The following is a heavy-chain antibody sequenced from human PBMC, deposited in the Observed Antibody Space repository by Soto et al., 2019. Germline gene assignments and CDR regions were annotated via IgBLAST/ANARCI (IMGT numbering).Heavy chain of an antibody. D-gene: IGHD3-10*01. J-gene: IGHJ6*03. CDR1: GGSISSSSYY. Sequence: SETLSLTCTVSGGSISSSSYYWGWIRQPPGKGLEWIGSIYYSGSTYYNPSLKSRVTISVDTSKNQFSLKLSSVTAADTAVYYCARRSSRITMVRGVKGNYYYMDGWGKGTSVTVSS. CDR3: ARRSSRITMVRGVKGNYYYMDG. CDR2: IYYSGST. V-gene: IGHV4-39*01.